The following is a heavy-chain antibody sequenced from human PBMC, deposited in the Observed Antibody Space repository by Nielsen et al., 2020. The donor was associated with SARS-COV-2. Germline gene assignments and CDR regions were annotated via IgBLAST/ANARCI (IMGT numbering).Heavy chain of an antibody. CDR1: GFIFSNYR. J-gene: IGHJ4*02. D-gene: IGHD1-7*01. V-gene: IGHV3-74*03. CDR3: ARAWNFAVH. CDR2: INPDESKT. Sequence: GGSLRLSCAASGFIFSNYRMHWVRQAPGQGLVWVSHINPDESKTTYADSVKGRFTISRDNAKSSVYLEMNSLRAEDTAVYYCARAWNFAVHWGQGTLVTVSS.